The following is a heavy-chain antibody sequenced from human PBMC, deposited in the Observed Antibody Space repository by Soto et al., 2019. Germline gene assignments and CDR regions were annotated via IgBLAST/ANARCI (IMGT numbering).Heavy chain of an antibody. CDR1: GFTFSSYA. V-gene: IGHV3-33*01. J-gene: IGHJ4*02. CDR2: IWYDGSNK. D-gene: IGHD2-15*01. Sequence: GGSLRLSCAASGFTFSSYAMHWVRQAPGKGLEWVAIIWYDGSNKIYADSVKGRFTISRDNSKNTLYLQMNSLRAEDTAIYYCARVPETYCSGGSCYYGGIDYWGQGTLVTVSS. CDR3: ARVPETYCSGGSCYYGGIDY.